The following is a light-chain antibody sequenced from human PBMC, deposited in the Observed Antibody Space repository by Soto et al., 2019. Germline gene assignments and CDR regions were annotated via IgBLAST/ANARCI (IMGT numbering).Light chain of an antibody. CDR2: GAS. CDR1: QTISSSS. CDR3: QQYVASPWT. J-gene: IGKJ1*01. V-gene: IGKV3-20*01. Sequence: EIVLTQSPGTLSLSPGERATLSCRASQTISSSSFAWYQQKPGQAPRLLIYGASTRATGIPDRFSGSGSGTDFTLTISRLEPEDFAVYYCQQYVASPWTFGQGTKVDI.